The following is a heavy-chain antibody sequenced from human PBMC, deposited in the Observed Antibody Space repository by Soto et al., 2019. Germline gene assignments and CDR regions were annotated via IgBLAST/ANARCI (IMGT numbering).Heavy chain of an antibody. D-gene: IGHD1-7*01. J-gene: IGHJ6*02. V-gene: IGHV1-69*13. Sequence: SVKVSCKASGGTFSSYAISWVRQGPGQGLEWMGGIIPIFGTANYAQKFQGRVTITADESTSTAYMELSSLRSEDTAVYYCARDSKTGTTDYYYGMDVWGQGTTVTV. CDR1: GGTFSSYA. CDR2: IIPIFGTA. CDR3: ARDSKTGTTDYYYGMDV.